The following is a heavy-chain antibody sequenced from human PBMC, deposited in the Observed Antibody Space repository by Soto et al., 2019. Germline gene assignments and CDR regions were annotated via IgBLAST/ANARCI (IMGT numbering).Heavy chain of an antibody. Sequence: EVQLVESGGGLVQPGGSLRLSCAASGFTFSMYWMHWVRQAPGKGLLWVSRMNGDGTDTTYADSVKGRFTISRDNAKNTVYLQMNGLRAEDTAVYYCAREVGRGSGSYYLDYWGQETLVTVSS. J-gene: IGHJ4*02. V-gene: IGHV3-74*03. CDR1: GFTFSMYW. CDR3: AREVGRGSGSYYLDY. D-gene: IGHD3-16*01. CDR2: MNGDGTDT.